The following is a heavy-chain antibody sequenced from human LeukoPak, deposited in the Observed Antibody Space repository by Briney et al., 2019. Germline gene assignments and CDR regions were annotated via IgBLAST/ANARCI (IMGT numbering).Heavy chain of an antibody. Sequence: GGSLRLSCAASGFTFSSYAMHWVRRAPGKGLEYVSAISSNGGSTYYANSVKGRFTISRDNSKNTLYLQMGSLRAEDMAVYYCATLQRERRRDDAFDIWGQGTMVTVSS. D-gene: IGHD1-1*01. CDR2: ISSNGGST. J-gene: IGHJ3*02. CDR3: ATLQRERRRDDAFDI. CDR1: GFTFSSYA. V-gene: IGHV3-64*01.